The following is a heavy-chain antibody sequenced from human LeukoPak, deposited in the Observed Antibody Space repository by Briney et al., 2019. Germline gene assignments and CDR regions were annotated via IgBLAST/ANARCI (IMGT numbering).Heavy chain of an antibody. CDR3: ARDPGYSNGDYMDV. CDR1: GFTFSTFT. V-gene: IGHV3-7*01. Sequence: GGTLGLSCEASGFTFSTFTMRWVRQAPGKGLEWVANIKQDGREKYYVDFVKGRFTISRDNAKNSLYLQMNSLRAEDTAVYYCARDPGYSNGDYMDVWGKGTTVTVSS. CDR2: IKQDGREK. J-gene: IGHJ6*03. D-gene: IGHD4-11*01.